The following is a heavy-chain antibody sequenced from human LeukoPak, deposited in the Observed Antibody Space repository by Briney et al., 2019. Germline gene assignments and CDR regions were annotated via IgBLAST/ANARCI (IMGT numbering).Heavy chain of an antibody. CDR1: GGSFNSYY. D-gene: IGHD3-22*01. V-gene: IGHV4-59*06. CDR2: IYYSGST. J-gene: IGHJ4*02. Sequence: SETLSLTCTVSGGSFNSYYWSWIRQHPGKGLEWIGYIYYSGSTYYNPSLKSRVTISVDTSKNQFSLKLSSVTAADTAVYYCARGLQYYYDSSGYYFDPYYFDYWGQGTLVTVSS. CDR3: ARGLQYYYDSSGYYFDPYYFDY.